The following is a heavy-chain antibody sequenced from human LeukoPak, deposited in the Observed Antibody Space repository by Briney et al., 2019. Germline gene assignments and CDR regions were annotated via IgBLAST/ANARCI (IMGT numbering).Heavy chain of an antibody. CDR1: GGSISSSSFY. CDR2: IYYRGNT. D-gene: IGHD5-24*01. Sequence: SETLSLACTVSGGSISSSSFYWGWIRQPPGKGLEWIGSIYYRGNTYYNPSLKSRVTISVDTSKVQFSLKLSSVTAADTAVYYCARSRDGYISTFDYWGQGTLVTVSS. J-gene: IGHJ4*02. V-gene: IGHV4-39*01. CDR3: ARSRDGYISTFDY.